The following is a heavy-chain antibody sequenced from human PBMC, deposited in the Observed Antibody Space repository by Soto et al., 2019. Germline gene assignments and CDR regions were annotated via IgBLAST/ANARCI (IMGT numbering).Heavy chain of an antibody. Sequence: VASVKVSCKASGYTFTSYGISWVRQAPGQRLEWMGWINAGNGNTKYSQKFQGRVTITRDTSASTAYMELSSLRSEETAVYYCARVHSIVVVVAATRSWNWFDPWG. V-gene: IGHV1-3*01. CDR3: ARVHSIVVVVAATRSWNWFDP. D-gene: IGHD2-15*01. J-gene: IGHJ5*02. CDR1: GYTFTSYG. CDR2: INAGNGNT.